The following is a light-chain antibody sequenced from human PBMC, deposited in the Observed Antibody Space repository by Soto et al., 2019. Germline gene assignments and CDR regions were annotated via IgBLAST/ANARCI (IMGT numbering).Light chain of an antibody. J-gene: IGKJ5*01. CDR3: QQRLNRPIT. V-gene: IGKV3-11*01. Sequence: DIELTQSPATLSLSPGDRVTISCRASQTIGRYLSWYQHSPGQAPRLLVYDASNMATGVPARFSGSGSETDFTLTISSQQPEDFAVYYCQQRLNRPITFGQGTSLEIK. CDR2: DAS. CDR1: QTIGRY.